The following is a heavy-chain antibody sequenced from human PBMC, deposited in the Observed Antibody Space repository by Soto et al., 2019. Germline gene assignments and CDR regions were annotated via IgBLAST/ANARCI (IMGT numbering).Heavy chain of an antibody. Sequence: QVQLQQWGAGLLKPSETLSLTCAVYGGSFSGYYWSWIRQPPGKGLEWIGEINHSGSTNYNPSLKSRVTLSVDPFQNQFSLELISVSAADTAVYYCARAAPRYCSGGSCYSGSDYWGQGTLVTVSS. CDR1: GGSFSGYY. CDR3: ARAAPRYCSGGSCYSGSDY. J-gene: IGHJ4*02. CDR2: INHSGST. D-gene: IGHD2-15*01. V-gene: IGHV4-34*01.